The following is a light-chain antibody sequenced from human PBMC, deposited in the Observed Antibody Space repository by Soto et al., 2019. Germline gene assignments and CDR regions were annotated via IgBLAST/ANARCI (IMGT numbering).Light chain of an antibody. CDR2: GAS. Sequence: ILSQSTLWVFPGEGAGLSVSASQSVSSNLAWYQQKPGQAPRLLIYGASTRATGVPARFTGSGSGTEFTLTIRSLQFYDFAVYYCQQYNNWCTFGQGTKVDIK. CDR1: QSVSSN. CDR3: QQYNNWCT. J-gene: IGKJ1*01. V-gene: IGKV3-15*01.